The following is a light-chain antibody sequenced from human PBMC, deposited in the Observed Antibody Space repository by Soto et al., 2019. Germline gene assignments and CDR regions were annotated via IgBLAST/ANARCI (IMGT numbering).Light chain of an antibody. V-gene: IGKV3D-15*01. CDR3: QQYNNWILS. CDR2: GSS. Sequence: IVMTQSPATLSVSPGEGVTLSCRASENVGTNLAWYQQKPGQAPRLLIYGSSARATGIPATFSGSGSGTEITLTISSLQCEDSTVYYCQQYNNWILSFGGGTKVEIK. J-gene: IGKJ4*01. CDR1: ENVGTN.